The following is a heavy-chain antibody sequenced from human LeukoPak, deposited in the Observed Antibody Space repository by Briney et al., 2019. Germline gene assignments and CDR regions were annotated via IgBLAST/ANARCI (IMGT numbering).Heavy chain of an antibody. Sequence: PSETLSLTCTVSGGSISSYYWSWLRQPPGKGLEWIGYIYYSGSTNYNPSLKSRVTISVDKAKNVFSLKLSSVTAADTAVYYCTRGGLTFGEYWGQGTLVTVSS. D-gene: IGHD2/OR15-2a*01. CDR1: GGSISSYY. CDR2: IYYSGST. V-gene: IGHV4-59*12. J-gene: IGHJ4*02. CDR3: TRGGLTFGEY.